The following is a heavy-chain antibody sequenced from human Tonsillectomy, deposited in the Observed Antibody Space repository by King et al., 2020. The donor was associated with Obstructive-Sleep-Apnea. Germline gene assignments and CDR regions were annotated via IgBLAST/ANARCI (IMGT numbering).Heavy chain of an antibody. CDR3: ATVADY. J-gene: IGHJ4*02. V-gene: IGHV3-9*01. CDR1: GFTFDAFA. CDR2: FTWNGDNA. Sequence: DVQLVESGGGLVQPGGSLRLSCAGSGFTFDAFAMYWVREAPGKGPEWGSGFTWNGDNAGYADSVRGRFTNSRDNAKKSLYLHMTSLRSDDTAMYYCATVADYWGQGTLITVSS.